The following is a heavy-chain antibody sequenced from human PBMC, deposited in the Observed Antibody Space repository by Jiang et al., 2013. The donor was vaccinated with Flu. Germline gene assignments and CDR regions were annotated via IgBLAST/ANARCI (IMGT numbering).Heavy chain of an antibody. D-gene: IGHD4-17*01. J-gene: IGHJ4*02. CDR1: GFSLSTSGMC. CDR3: ARGNRYDYGDLFDY. Sequence: KPTQTLTLTCSFSGFSLSTSGMCVSWIRQPPGKALEWLARIDWDDDKYYSTSLKTRLTISKDTSKNQVVLTMTNMDPVDTATYFCARGNRYDYGDLFDYWGQGTLVTVSS. V-gene: IGHV2-70*11. CDR2: IDWDDDK.